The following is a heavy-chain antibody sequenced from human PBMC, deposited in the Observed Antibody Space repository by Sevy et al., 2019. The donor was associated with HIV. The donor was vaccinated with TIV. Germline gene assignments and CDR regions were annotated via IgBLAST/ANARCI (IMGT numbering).Heavy chain of an antibody. J-gene: IGHJ4*02. CDR1: GGSFSGYY. D-gene: IGHD6-13*01. CDR2: NNHIGST. V-gene: IGHV4-34*01. Sequence: SETLSLTCAVYGGSFSGYYWSWIRQPPGKGLEWIGENNHIGSTNYNPSHKSRVTISVDTSRNQFSLNLTSVTAADTAVYYCAGGHSSSPPYYFHYWGQGTLVTVSS. CDR3: AGGHSSSPPYYFHY.